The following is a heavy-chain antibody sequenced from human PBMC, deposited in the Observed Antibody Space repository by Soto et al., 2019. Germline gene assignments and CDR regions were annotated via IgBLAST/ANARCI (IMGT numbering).Heavy chain of an antibody. CDR1: DGSISPNY. V-gene: IGHV4-59*08. J-gene: IGHJ4*02. CDR2: IYYAGTT. D-gene: IGHD3-22*01. CDR3: ARLGAYYQALDS. Sequence: QVQLQESGPGLVKPSETLSLKCTVSDGSISPNYWTWIRQPPGKGLEWIGYIYYAGTTTYNPSLKSRVSISVDTSKNEVSLKPTSVTAADTAVYYCARLGAYYQALDSWGQGILVTVSS.